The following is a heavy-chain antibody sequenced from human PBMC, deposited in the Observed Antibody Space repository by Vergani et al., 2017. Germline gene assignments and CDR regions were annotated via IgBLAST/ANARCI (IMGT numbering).Heavy chain of an antibody. D-gene: IGHD6-6*01. CDR1: GYTFTSYY. Sequence: QVQLVQSGAEVKKPGASVKVSCKASGYTFTSYYMHWVRQAPGQGLEWMGIINPIGGSTSYAQKFQGRVTMTRDTSTSTVYLGLSSLRSEDTAVYYCARDISSGYYYYGMDVWGQGTTVTVSS. CDR3: ARDISSGYYYYGMDV. V-gene: IGHV1-46*01. CDR2: INPIGGST. J-gene: IGHJ6*02.